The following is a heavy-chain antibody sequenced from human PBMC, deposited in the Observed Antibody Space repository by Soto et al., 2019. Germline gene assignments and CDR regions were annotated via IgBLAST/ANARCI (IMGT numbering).Heavy chain of an antibody. CDR2: IIPIFGTA. J-gene: IGHJ4*02. CDR3: ARDRRAAFKENYSSFDY. D-gene: IGHD2-15*01. CDR1: RGTFSTYA. V-gene: IGHV1-69*06. Sequence: SVKVSCKASRGTFSTYAISWVRQAPGQGLEWMGGIIPIFGTANYAQKFQGRVTITADKSTSTAYMELSSLRSEDTAVYYCARDRRAAFKENYSSFDYWGQG.